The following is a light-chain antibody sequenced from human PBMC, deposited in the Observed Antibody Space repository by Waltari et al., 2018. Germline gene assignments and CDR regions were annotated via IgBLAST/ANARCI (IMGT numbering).Light chain of an antibody. V-gene: IGKV3-15*01. J-gene: IGKJ2*01. Sequence: EVMMTQSPATLSVSPGERATLSCRASQSVGNNLAWFQERPGQAPRVLIFGASTRATGIPARFTGSGSGTEFTLTISSLQSEDFAVYYCQQYDKWLMYTFGQGTKVEVK. CDR1: QSVGNN. CDR2: GAS. CDR3: QQYDKWLMYT.